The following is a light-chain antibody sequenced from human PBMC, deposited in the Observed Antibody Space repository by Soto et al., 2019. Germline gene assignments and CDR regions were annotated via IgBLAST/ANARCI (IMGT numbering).Light chain of an antibody. CDR1: QSVGGRD. J-gene: IGKJ4*01. Sequence: EIVLTQSPGTLSLSPGERASLSCRASQSVGGRDLAWYQLAPGQDPRLIMYDVSSRNAGIPDRFSGSKSGTDLTHTINRLEPEDFAVYYRHLYDTPPTFGGGTKVE. CDR3: HLYDTPPT. V-gene: IGKV3-20*01. CDR2: DVS.